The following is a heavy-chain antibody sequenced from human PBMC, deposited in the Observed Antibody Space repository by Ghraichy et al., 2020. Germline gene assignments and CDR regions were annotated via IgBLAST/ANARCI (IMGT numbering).Heavy chain of an antibody. CDR2: IYYSGST. D-gene: IGHD3-22*01. CDR3: ARQPRRYFDSSGYYYLNWFDP. J-gene: IGHJ5*02. CDR1: GGSISSSNYY. Sequence: SETLSLTCTVSGGSISSSNYYWGWIRQPPGKGLEWIGTIYYSGSTYCNPSLKSRVTISVDTSKNQFSLKLSSVTAADTAVYYCARQPRRYFDSSGYYYLNWFDPWGQGTLVTVSS. V-gene: IGHV4-39*01.